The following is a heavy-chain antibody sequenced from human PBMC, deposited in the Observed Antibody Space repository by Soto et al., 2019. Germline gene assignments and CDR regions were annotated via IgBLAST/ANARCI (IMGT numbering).Heavy chain of an antibody. Sequence: QITLKASGPTLVKPTQTLTLTCTFSGFSLNTGGLGVGWIRQPPGKALEWLALIYWDGDKRYSPSLQSRLSITMHPSIYQVGLTMTHVDPVHADTYYCVHGRCGGDCLRSYSSHYYYGMDVWGQGNTVTVSS. CDR2: IYWDGDK. V-gene: IGHV2-5*02. J-gene: IGHJ6*02. CDR3: VHGRCGGDCLRSYSSHYYYGMDV. D-gene: IGHD2-21*02. CDR1: GFSLNTGGLG.